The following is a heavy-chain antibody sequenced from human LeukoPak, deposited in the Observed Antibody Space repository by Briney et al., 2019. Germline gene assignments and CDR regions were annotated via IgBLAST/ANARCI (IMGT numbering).Heavy chain of an antibody. CDR1: GGSISSGSYY. CDR3: AGGDYVSYYYGMGV. J-gene: IGHJ6*02. V-gene: IGHV4-61*02. D-gene: IGHD4-17*01. CDR2: IYTSGST. Sequence: PSQTLSLTCTVSGGSISSGSYYWSWIRQPAGKGLEWIGRIYTSGSTNYNPSLKSRVTISVDTSKNQFSLKLRSVTAADTAVYCCAGGDYVSYYYGMGVWGQGTPVTVSS.